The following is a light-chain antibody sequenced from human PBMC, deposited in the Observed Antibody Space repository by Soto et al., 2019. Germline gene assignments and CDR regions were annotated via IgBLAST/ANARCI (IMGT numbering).Light chain of an antibody. CDR2: AAS. V-gene: IGKV1-39*01. CDR1: QSISSY. Sequence: DIQMTQSPSSLSASVGDRVTITCRASQSISSYLNWYQQKPGKAPKLLIYAASNLQSGVPSRFSGSGSGTEFTLTISSLQPDDFATYYCQQYNSYSQTFGQGTKVDIK. J-gene: IGKJ1*01. CDR3: QQYNSYSQT.